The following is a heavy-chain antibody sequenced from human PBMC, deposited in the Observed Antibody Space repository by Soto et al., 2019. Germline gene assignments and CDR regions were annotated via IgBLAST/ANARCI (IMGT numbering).Heavy chain of an antibody. D-gene: IGHD2-8*01. CDR3: ARSRNGAVPDSINF. Sequence: PGGSLRLSCAASGFTFSRYAMRWVRQAPGEGLEWVAVISRDGSSKYYGDSVKGRFTVSRDNSNNTLYLSMTSLRPDDTAVFYCARSRNGAVPDSINFWGQGTLVTVSS. J-gene: IGHJ4*02. CDR1: GFTFSRYA. CDR2: ISRDGSSK. V-gene: IGHV3-30-3*01.